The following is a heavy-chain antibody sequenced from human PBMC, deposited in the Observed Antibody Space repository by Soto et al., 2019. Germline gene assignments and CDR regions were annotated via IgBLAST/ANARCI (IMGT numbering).Heavy chain of an antibody. CDR3: AKPDDYYDSSGPHDAFDI. CDR1: GGTFSSYA. J-gene: IGHJ3*02. CDR2: IIPIFGTA. Sequence: SVKVSCKASGGTFSSYAISWVRQAPGQGLEWMGGIIPIFGTANYAQKFQGRVTITADESTSTAYMELSSLRSEDTAVYYCAKPDDYYDSSGPHDAFDIWGQGTMVTVSS. V-gene: IGHV1-69*13. D-gene: IGHD3-22*01.